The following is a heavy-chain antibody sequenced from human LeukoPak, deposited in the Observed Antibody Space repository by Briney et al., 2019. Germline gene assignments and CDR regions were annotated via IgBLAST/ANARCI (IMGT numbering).Heavy chain of an antibody. CDR2: VWYDGSNK. CDR3: ARNLPAADY. CDR1: GFTFSNFG. D-gene: IGHD2-2*01. Sequence: GGTLRLSCTASGFTFSNFGIHWVRQAPGKGLEWVAAVWYDGSNKYYGDSVMGRFAISRDNSKRTVDLQMNSLRVEDTAVYYCARNLPAADYWGQGTLVTVSS. J-gene: IGHJ4*02. V-gene: IGHV3-33*01.